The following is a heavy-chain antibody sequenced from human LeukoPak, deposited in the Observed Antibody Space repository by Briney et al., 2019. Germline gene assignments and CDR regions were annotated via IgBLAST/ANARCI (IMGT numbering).Heavy chain of an antibody. J-gene: IGHJ6*03. CDR2: IYYSGST. Sequence: SETLSLTCTVSGGSISSYYWSWIRQPPGKGLEWIGYIYYSGSTNYNPSLKSRVTISVDTSKNQFSLKLSSVTAADTAVYYCASRGWLGYYYMDVWGKGTTVTVSS. CDR3: ASRGWLGYYYMDV. V-gene: IGHV4-59*01. CDR1: GGSISSYY. D-gene: IGHD6-19*01.